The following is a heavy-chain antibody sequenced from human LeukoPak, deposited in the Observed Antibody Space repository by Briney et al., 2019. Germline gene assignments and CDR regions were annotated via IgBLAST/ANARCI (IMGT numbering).Heavy chain of an antibody. D-gene: IGHD6-13*01. CDR2: IYHSGST. CDR1: GYSISSGYY. CDR3: ARLGGIAAASPLNWFDP. Sequence: PSETLSLTCTVSGYSISSGYYWGWIRQPPGEGLEWIGSIYHSGSTYYNPSLKSRVTISVDTSKNQFSLKLSSVTAADTAVYYCARLGGIAAASPLNWFDPWGQGTLVTVSS. V-gene: IGHV4-38-2*02. J-gene: IGHJ5*02.